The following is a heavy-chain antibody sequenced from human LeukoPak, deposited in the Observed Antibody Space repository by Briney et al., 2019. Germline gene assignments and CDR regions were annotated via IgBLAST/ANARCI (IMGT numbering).Heavy chain of an antibody. V-gene: IGHV3-30*02. Sequence: GGSLRLSCAASGFTFSSYGMHWVRQAPGKGLEWVAFIRYDGSNKYYADSVKGRFTISRDNSKNTLYLQMNSLRAEDTAVYYCAKEGGTAPRDGAFDIWGQGTMVTVSS. CDR2: IRYDGSNK. CDR1: GFTFSSYG. CDR3: AKEGGTAPRDGAFDI. D-gene: IGHD1-1*01. J-gene: IGHJ3*02.